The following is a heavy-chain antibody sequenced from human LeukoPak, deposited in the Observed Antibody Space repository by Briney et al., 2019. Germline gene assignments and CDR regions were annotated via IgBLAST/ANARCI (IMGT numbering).Heavy chain of an antibody. CDR2: MNPNSGNT. D-gene: IGHD2-15*01. V-gene: IGHV1-8*02. CDR3: ARVYCSVVVAATRGCYFDS. J-gene: IGHJ4*02. CDR1: GGTFSSYA. Sequence: ASVKVSCKASGGTFSSYAISWVRQAPGQGLEWMGWMNPNSGNTGYAQKFQGRVTMTRNTSITTAYMELSSLRSEDTAVYYCARVYCSVVVAATRGCYFDSWGQGTLVTVSS.